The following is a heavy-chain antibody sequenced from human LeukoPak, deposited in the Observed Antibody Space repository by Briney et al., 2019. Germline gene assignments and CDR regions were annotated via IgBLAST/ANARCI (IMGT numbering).Heavy chain of an antibody. CDR1: GFTFSDYY. CDR2: ISSSGRITII. V-gene: IGHV3-11*01. D-gene: IGHD3-22*01. CDR3: AKGKKLPMIEEDV. J-gene: IGHJ6*04. Sequence: GGSLRLSCAASGFTFSDYYMSWIRQAPGKGLEWVSYISSSGRITIIYYADSVKGRFTISRDNSKNTLYLQMNSLRAEDTAVYYCAKGKKLPMIEEDVWGKGTTVTVSS.